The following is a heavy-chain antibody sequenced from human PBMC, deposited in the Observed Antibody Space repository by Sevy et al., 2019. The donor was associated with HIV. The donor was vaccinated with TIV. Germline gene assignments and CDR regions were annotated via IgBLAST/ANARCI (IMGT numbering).Heavy chain of an antibody. CDR1: GFSFSDYY. J-gene: IGHJ4*02. CDR2: ISTSSGFT. CDR3: ARVRYNYGQKYFDY. Sequence: GGSLRLSCTASGFSFSDYYMSWIRQAPGKGLEWISYISTSSGFTDYEDSVKGRFTISRDNAKNSLYRQMNSLRAEDTAVYFCARVRYNYGQKYFDYWGQGTLVTVSS. D-gene: IGHD5-18*01. V-gene: IGHV3-11*06.